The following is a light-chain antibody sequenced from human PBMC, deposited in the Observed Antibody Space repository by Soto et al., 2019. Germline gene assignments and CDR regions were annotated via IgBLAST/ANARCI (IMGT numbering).Light chain of an antibody. Sequence: EIVMTQSPATLSVSPGERATLSCRASQVIKNNLAWYQQRPGQAPRLLLYAASTRATGLPARFSGSGSGTEFTLTISRLDPEDFAVYYCQQYDISPRTFGQGTKVDIK. CDR3: QQYDISPRT. CDR1: QVIKNN. J-gene: IGKJ1*01. V-gene: IGKV3-15*01. CDR2: AAS.